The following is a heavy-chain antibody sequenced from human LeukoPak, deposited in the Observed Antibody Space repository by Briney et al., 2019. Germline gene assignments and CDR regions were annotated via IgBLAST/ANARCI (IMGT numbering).Heavy chain of an antibody. CDR1: GFTLSVYG. J-gene: IGHJ4*02. CDR2: IWNDGSNK. V-gene: IGHV3-33*01. D-gene: IGHD3-10*01. Sequence: PGGSLRLSCAASGFTLSVYGMHWVRQAPGKGLEWVGVIWNDGSNKYYADSVKGRFTISRDNSKNTLYLQMNSLRAEDTAVYSCARASGPFDYWGQGTLVTVSS. CDR3: ARASGPFDY.